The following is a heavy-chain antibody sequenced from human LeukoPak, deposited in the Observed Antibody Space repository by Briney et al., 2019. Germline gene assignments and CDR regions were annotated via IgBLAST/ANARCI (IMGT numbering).Heavy chain of an antibody. V-gene: IGHV3-23*01. D-gene: IGHD2-15*01. CDR1: GFTFSSYA. J-gene: IGHJ4*02. CDR2: ISGSGGST. CDR3: ARDYCSGGSCYSDY. Sequence: GGSLRLSCAASGFTFSSYAMSWVRQAPGKGLEWVSAISGSGGSTYYADSVKGRFTISRDNSKNTLYLQMNSLRAEDTAVYYCARDYCSGGSCYSDYWGQGTLVTVSS.